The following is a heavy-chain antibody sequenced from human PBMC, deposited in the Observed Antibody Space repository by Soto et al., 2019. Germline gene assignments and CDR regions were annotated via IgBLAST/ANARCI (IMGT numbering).Heavy chain of an antibody. J-gene: IGHJ6*03. Sequence: PSETLSLTCTVSGVSISSYYWSWIRQPPGKGLEWIGYIYYSGSTNYNPSLKSRVTISVDTSKNQFSLKLSSVTAADTAVYYCARGPSPLQDYGDYNYYYYYMDVWGKGTTVTVSS. CDR2: IYYSGST. V-gene: IGHV4-59*01. D-gene: IGHD4-17*01. CDR3: ARGPSPLQDYGDYNYYYYYMDV. CDR1: GVSISSYY.